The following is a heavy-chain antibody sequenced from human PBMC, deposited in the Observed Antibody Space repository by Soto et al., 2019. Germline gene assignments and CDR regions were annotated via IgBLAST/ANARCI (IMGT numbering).Heavy chain of an antibody. CDR3: ARRYDSSGYYARGGAFDI. Sequence: QVQLVQSGAEVQKPGSSVKVSCKASGGTFSSYAISWVRQAPGQGLEWMGGIIPIFGTANYAQKFQGRVTITADESTSTAYMELSSLRSEDTAVYYCARRYDSSGYYARGGAFDIWGQGTMVTVSS. CDR2: IIPIFGTA. J-gene: IGHJ3*02. CDR1: GGTFSSYA. D-gene: IGHD3-22*01. V-gene: IGHV1-69*01.